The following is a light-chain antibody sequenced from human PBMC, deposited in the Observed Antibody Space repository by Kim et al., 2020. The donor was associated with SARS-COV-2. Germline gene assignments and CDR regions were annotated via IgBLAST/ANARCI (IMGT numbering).Light chain of an antibody. CDR1: QRFNNRY. V-gene: IGKV3-20*01. Sequence: LCPGQIASLPCRASQRFNNRYLAWSQQKPGQAPRLLIYDASSRATGIPDRFSGSGSETDFTLTISRLEPEDFAVYYCQQYGSSRTFGQGTKVDIK. J-gene: IGKJ1*01. CDR2: DAS. CDR3: QQYGSSRT.